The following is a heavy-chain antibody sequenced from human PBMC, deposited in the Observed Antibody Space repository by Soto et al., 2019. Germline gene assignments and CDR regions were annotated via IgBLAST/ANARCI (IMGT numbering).Heavy chain of an antibody. CDR3: ARGVTYEYIWGSYRRNYDAFDI. J-gene: IGHJ3*02. V-gene: IGHV4-4*02. D-gene: IGHD3-16*02. CDR2: IYHSRST. CDR1: SGSISSSNW. Sequence: QVQLQESGPGLVKPSGTLSLTCAVSSGSISSSNWWSWVRHPPGKGLEGSGGIYHSRSTNYNPSLKRRVTISVDTSKNQFSLKLSSVTAADTAVYYCARGVTYEYIWGSYRRNYDAFDIWGQGTMVTVSS.